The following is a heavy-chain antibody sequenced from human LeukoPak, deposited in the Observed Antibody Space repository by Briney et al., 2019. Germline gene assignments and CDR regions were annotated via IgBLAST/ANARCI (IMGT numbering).Heavy chain of an antibody. D-gene: IGHD6-19*01. J-gene: IGHJ6*04. CDR3: ARTTCDYSSGWYCGGMDV. CDR1: GGSISSGGYY. V-gene: IGHV4-31*03. CDR2: IYYSGST. Sequence: SETLSLTCTVSGGSISSGGYYWSWIRQHPGKGLEWIGYIYYSGSTYYNPSLKSRVTISVDTSKNQFSLKLSSVTAADTAVYYCARTTCDYSSGWYCGGMDVWGKGTTVTVSS.